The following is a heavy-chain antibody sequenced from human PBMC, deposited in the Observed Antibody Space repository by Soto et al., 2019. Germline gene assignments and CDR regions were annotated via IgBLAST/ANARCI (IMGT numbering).Heavy chain of an antibody. V-gene: IGHV1-18*04. CDR1: GYTFTSYG. CDR3: ARDRPYDYVWGSYRPFNAFDI. D-gene: IGHD3-16*02. Sequence: SVKVSCKASGYTFTSYGISWVRQAPGQGLEWMGWISAYNGNTNYAQKLQGRVTMTTDTSTSTAYMELRSLRSDDTAVYYCARDRPYDYVWGSYRPFNAFDIWGQGTMVTVSS. CDR2: ISAYNGNT. J-gene: IGHJ3*02.